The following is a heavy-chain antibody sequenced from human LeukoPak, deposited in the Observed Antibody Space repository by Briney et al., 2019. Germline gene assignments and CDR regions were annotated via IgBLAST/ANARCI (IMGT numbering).Heavy chain of an antibody. CDR1: GGSISSYY. CDR3: ARNYCSSTSCYTNWFDP. Sequence: PSETLCLTCTVSGGSISSYYWSWIRQPAGKGLEWIGRIYTSGSTNYNPSLKSRVTMSVDTSKNQFSLKLSSVTAADTAVYYCARNYCSSTSCYTNWFDPWGQGTLVTVSS. D-gene: IGHD2-2*02. J-gene: IGHJ5*02. CDR2: IYTSGST. V-gene: IGHV4-4*07.